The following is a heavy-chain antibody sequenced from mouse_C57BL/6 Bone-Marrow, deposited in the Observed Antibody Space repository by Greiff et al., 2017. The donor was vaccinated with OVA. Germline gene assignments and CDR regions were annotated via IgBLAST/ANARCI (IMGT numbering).Heavy chain of an antibody. D-gene: IGHD2-5*01. Sequence: EVQGVESGGGLVKPGGSLKLSCAASGFTFSDYGMHWVRQAPEKGLEWVAYISSGSSTIYYADTVKGRFTISRDNPTNTLFMQMTRLRSEDTAMYDCARPHDSNYSAWFAYWGQGTLVTVSA. CDR3: ARPHDSNYSAWFAY. CDR1: GFTFSDYG. J-gene: IGHJ3*01. CDR2: ISSGSSTI. V-gene: IGHV5-17*01.